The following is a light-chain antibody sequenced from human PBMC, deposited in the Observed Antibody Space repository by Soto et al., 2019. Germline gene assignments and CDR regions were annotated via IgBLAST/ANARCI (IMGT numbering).Light chain of an antibody. J-gene: IGKJ1*01. CDR3: MQALQAPLT. CDR2: LGS. CDR1: QSLLNSNGYNY. Sequence: DIVMTQSPLSLPVTAGEPASISCRSSQSLLNSNGYNYLDWDLQKPGQSPQLLIYLGSTRASGVPDRFSGSGSGTDFTLTISRVEAEDVGFYYCMQALQAPLTFGQGTRVEIK. V-gene: IGKV2-28*01.